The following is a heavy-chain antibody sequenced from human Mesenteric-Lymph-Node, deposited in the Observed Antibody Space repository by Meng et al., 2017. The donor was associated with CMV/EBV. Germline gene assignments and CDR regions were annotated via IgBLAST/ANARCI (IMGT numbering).Heavy chain of an antibody. D-gene: IGHD5-18*01. CDR1: GFTFSSYA. CDR2: ISYDGSNK. J-gene: IGHJ5*02. V-gene: IGHV3-30-3*01. Sequence: GGSLRLSCAASGFTFSSYAMHWVRQAPGKGLEWVAVISYDGSNKYYADSVKGRFTISRDNSKNTLYLQMNSLRAEDTAVYYCAKGLAGPLQPGGGWFDPWGQGTLVTVSS. CDR3: AKGLAGPLQPGGGWFDP.